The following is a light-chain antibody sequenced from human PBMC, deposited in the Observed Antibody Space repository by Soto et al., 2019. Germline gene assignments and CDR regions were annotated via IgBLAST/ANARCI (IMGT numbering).Light chain of an antibody. CDR1: SSDVGGYNY. V-gene: IGLV2-11*01. Sequence: QSALTQPRSVSGSPGQSVTISCTGTSSDVGGYNYVSWYQHHPGKAPKLMIYDVSKRPSGVPDRFSGSKSGNTASLTISGLQAEDEADYYCFSYAGSSTAVFGGGTKLTLL. CDR2: DVS. CDR3: FSYAGSSTAV. J-gene: IGLJ3*02.